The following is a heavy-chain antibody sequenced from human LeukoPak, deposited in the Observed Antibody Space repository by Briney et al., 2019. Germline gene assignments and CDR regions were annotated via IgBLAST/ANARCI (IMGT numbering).Heavy chain of an antibody. D-gene: IGHD6-19*01. V-gene: IGHV3-23*01. CDR1: GFDFGGACG. CDR3: VRESGCGWPLDY. J-gene: IGHJ4*02. CDR2: ISGGGETT. Sequence: GGSLRLSCATSGFDFGGACGMGWVRQAPEKGLEWVSTISGGGETTHYADSVKGRLTISRDNARNTLYLQIDRLRPEDTAIYYCVRESGCGWPLDYWGRGTLVTVYS.